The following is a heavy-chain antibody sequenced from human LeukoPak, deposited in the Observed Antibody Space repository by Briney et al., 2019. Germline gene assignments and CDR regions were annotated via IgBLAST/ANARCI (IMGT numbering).Heavy chain of an antibody. Sequence: SETLSLTCAVYGGSFSGYYWSWIRQPPGKGLEWIGEINHSGSTNYNPSLKSRVTISVDTSKNQFSLKLSSVTAADTAVYYCARVQCSGGSCYLGGGIDYWGQGTLVTVSS. CDR1: GGSFSGYY. V-gene: IGHV4-34*01. J-gene: IGHJ4*02. CDR2: INHSGST. CDR3: ARVQCSGGSCYLGGGIDY. D-gene: IGHD2-15*01.